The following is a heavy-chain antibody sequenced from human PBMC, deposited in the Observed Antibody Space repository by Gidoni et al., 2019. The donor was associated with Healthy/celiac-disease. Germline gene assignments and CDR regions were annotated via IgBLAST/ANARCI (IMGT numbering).Heavy chain of an antibody. CDR3: ARFLHNDYEYWYFDL. CDR1: GFTFSHYY. D-gene: IGHD4-17*01. CDR2: ISSSGSTI. V-gene: IGHV3-11*01. Sequence: VHLLGSGGGLVKPGGSLRLSCAALGFTFSHYYMSWIRQAPGKGLEWVSYISSSGSTIYYADSVKGRFTISRDNAKNSLYLQMNSLRAEDTAVYYCARFLHNDYEYWYFDLWGRGTLVTVSS. J-gene: IGHJ2*01.